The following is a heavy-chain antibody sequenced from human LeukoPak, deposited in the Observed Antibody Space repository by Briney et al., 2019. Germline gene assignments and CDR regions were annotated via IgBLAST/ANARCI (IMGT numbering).Heavy chain of an antibody. J-gene: IGHJ4*02. CDR2: IIPIFGTA. D-gene: IGHD3-10*01. V-gene: IGHV1-69*13. CDR1: GGTFSSYA. Sequence: SVKVSCKASGGTFSSYAISWVRQAPGQGLEWMGGIIPIFGTANYAQKFQGRVTITADESTSTAYMELSSLRSEDTAVYYCATLPYGSGSPSGDYWGQGTLVTVSS. CDR3: ATLPYGSGSPSGDY.